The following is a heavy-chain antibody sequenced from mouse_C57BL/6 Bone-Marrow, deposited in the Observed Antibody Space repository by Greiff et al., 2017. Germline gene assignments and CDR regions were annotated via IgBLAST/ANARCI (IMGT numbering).Heavy chain of an antibody. V-gene: IGHV1-82*01. CDR3: ARCSFAY. J-gene: IGHJ3*01. CDR2: IYPGDGDT. CDR1: GYAFSSSW. Sequence: VQLQESGPELVKPGASVKISCKASGYAFSSSWMNWVKQRPGKGLEWIGRIYPGDGDTNYNGKFKGKATLTADKSSSTAYMQLSSLTSEDSAVYFCARCSFAYWGEGTLVTVSA.